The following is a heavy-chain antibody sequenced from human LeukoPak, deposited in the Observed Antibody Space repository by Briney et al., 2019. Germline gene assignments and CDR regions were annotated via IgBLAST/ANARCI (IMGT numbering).Heavy chain of an antibody. V-gene: IGHV5-51*01. D-gene: IGHD6-19*01. CDR1: GYIFTSYW. CDR3: ARPVAGWDYFDY. CDR2: IYPGDSDT. J-gene: IGHJ4*02. Sequence: GESLKISCKGSGYIFTSYWIGWVRQLPGKGLELIMIIYPGDSDTRYSPSFQGQVTISADKSISTAYLQWSSLKASDTAMYYCARPVAGWDYFDYWGQGTLVTVSS.